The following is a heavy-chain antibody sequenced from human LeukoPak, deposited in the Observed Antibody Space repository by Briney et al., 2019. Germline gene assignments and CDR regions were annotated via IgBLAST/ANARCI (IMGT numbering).Heavy chain of an antibody. CDR3: ARGSHASPAGYSPFFDS. CDR1: GFPFSSYT. V-gene: IGHV3-23*01. D-gene: IGHD6-13*01. CDR2: ISHSGAT. J-gene: IGHJ4*02. Sequence: GGSLRLSCAGSGFPFSSYTINWVRQGPGKGMEWASTISHSGATYYADSVKGRFTISRDNSKNTVFLQMSSLRAEDTALYFCARGSHASPAGYSPFFDSWGQGTLVTVSS.